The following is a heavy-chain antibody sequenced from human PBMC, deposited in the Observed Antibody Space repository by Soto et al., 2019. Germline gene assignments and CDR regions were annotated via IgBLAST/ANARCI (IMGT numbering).Heavy chain of an antibody. D-gene: IGHD6-13*01. V-gene: IGHV3-53*01. CDR1: GFTVSTNY. CDR2: IDSGGRT. CDR3: AREVSSWHRYYFDS. Sequence: EVQLVESGGGLIHPGGSLRLSCAASGFTVSTNYMSWVRQAPGKGLEWVSVIDSGGRTQYTDTVKGRFTISRDNSKNTLYLQMNSVRADDTAVYYCAREVSSWHRYYFDSWGQGTLVTVSS. J-gene: IGHJ4*02.